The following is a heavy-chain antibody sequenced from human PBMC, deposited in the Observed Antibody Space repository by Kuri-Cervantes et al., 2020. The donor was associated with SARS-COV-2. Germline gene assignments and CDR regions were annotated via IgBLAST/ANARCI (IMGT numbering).Heavy chain of an antibody. J-gene: IGHJ4*02. CDR1: GYTFTGYY. D-gene: IGHD3-10*01. CDR2: INPNSGGT. Sequence: ASVKVSCKASGYTFTGYYMHWVRQAPGQGLERMGWINPNSGGTNYAQKFQGRVTMTRDTSISTAYMELSRLRSDDTAVYYCARDFWPSGGYFDYWGQGTLVTVSS. CDR3: ARDFWPSGGYFDY. V-gene: IGHV1-2*02.